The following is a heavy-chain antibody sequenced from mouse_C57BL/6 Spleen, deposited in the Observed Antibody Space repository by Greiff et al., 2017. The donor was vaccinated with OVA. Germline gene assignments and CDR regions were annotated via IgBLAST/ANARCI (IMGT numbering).Heavy chain of an antibody. CDR2: IRSKSNNYAT. J-gene: IGHJ3*01. V-gene: IGHV10-1*01. CDR3: VNTGFAY. CDR1: GFSFNTYA. Sequence: EVKLMESGGGLVQPKGSLKLSCAASGFSFNTYAMNWVRQAPGKGLEWVARIRSKSNNYATYYADSVKDRFTISRDDSESMLYLQMNNLKTEDTAMYYCVNTGFAYWGQGTLVTVSA.